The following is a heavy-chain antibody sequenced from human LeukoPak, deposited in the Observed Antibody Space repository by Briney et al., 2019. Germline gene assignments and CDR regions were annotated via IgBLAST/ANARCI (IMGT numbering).Heavy chain of an antibody. CDR2: ISYDGSNK. CDR1: GFIFSSYV. CDR3: ASVPRYGDSFFDC. V-gene: IGHV3-30-3*01. Sequence: GGSLRLSCAASGFIFSSYVMHWVRQAPGKGLEWVAVISYDGSNKYYADSVMGRFTISRDNSKNTLYLLMNSLRAEDTAVYFCASVPRYGDSFFDCWGQGTLVTVSS. D-gene: IGHD4-17*01. J-gene: IGHJ4*02.